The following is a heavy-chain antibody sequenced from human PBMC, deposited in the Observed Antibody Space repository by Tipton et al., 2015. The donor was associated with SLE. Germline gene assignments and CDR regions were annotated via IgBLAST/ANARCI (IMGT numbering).Heavy chain of an antibody. CDR1: GFTFSSYS. CDR2: ISSSSSTI. D-gene: IGHD3-10*01. CDR3: ARDGSGSAHYYYGMDV. Sequence: SLRPSCAASGFTFSSYSMNWVRQAPGKGLEWVSYISSSSSTIYYADSVKGRFTISRDNAKNSLYLQMNSLRAEATAVYYCARDGSGSAHYYYGMDVWGQGTTVTVSS. J-gene: IGHJ6*02. V-gene: IGHV3-48*01.